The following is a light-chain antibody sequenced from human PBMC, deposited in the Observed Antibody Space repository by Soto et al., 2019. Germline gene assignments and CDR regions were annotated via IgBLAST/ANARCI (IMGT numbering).Light chain of an antibody. CDR1: QRVSSNY. CDR3: QQYGSSPLYT. CDR2: GAS. Sequence: EIVLTQSPGTLSLSPGERATLSCRASQRVSSNYLAWYQQKPGQAPRPLIYGASSRATGIPDRFSGSGSGTDFTLTISRLEPEDCAVYYCQQYGSSPLYTFGQGTKLEIK. J-gene: IGKJ2*01. V-gene: IGKV3-20*01.